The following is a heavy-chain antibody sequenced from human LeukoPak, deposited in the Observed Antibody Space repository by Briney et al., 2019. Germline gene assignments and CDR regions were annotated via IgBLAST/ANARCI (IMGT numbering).Heavy chain of an antibody. V-gene: IGHV4-39*07. CDR2: INHSGST. Sequence: SETLSLTCTVSGGSISSSSYYWSWIRQPPGKGLEWIGEINHSGSTNYNPSLKSRVTISVDTSKNQFSLKLSSVTAADTAVYYCARGNIVVVPAAMGNKNNWFDPWGQGTLVTVSS. J-gene: IGHJ5*02. CDR1: GGSISSSSYY. CDR3: ARGNIVVVPAAMGNKNNWFDP. D-gene: IGHD2-2*01.